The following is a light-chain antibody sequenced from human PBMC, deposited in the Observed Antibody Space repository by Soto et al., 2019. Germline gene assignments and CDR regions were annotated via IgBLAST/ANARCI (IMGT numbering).Light chain of an antibody. CDR3: RSYTSSSRV. J-gene: IGLJ7*01. CDR1: SSDVGGYNY. Sequence: QSVLTQPASVSGSPGQSITISCTGTSSDVGGYNYVSWYQQHPGKAPKLMIYDVSNRPSGVSNRFSGSKSGNTASLTISGLQAEDEADYYCRSYTSSSRVFGGGTQLTVL. V-gene: IGLV2-14*01. CDR2: DVS.